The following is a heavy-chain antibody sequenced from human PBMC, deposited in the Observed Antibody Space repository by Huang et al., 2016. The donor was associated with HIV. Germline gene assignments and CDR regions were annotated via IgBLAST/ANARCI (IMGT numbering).Heavy chain of an antibody. CDR1: GGTFSSYA. CDR3: ARGESRRYYDSSGYYY. J-gene: IGHJ4*02. D-gene: IGHD3-22*01. Sequence: QVQLVQSGAEVKTPGSSVKVSCKASGGTFSSYAISWVRQAPGQGLEWRGGSIPIFVTENYAQKFQGRVTITADESTSTAYMELSSLRSEDTAVYYCARGESRRYYDSSGYYYWGQGTLVTVSS. V-gene: IGHV1-69*01. CDR2: SIPIFVTE.